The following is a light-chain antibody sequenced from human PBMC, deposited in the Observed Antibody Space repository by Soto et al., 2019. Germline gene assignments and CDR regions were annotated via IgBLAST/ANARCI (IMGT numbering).Light chain of an antibody. CDR1: SSDFGNYNY. CDR3: SSYTNSDTLV. V-gene: IGLV2-14*01. J-gene: IGLJ2*01. Sequence: SALTQPASVFGSPGQSITISCTGTSSDFGNYNYVSWYQQHPGKAPKLMIFAVNNRPSGVSNRFSGSKSGNTASLTISGLQAEDEADYYCSSYTNSDTLVFGGGTQLTVL. CDR2: AVN.